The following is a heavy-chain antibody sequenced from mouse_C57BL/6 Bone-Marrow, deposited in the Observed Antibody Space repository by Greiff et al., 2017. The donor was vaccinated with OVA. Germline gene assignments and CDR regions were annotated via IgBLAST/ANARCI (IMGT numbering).Heavy chain of an antibody. CDR3: ARERGLYYDYDWCAY. CDR2: INPSNGGT. Sequence: VQLQQPGTELVKPGASVKLSCKASGYTFTSYWMHWVKQRPGQGLEWIGNINPSNGGTTYNEKFKSKATLPLDKSSSTAYMQLSSLTSEDSAVYYCARERGLYYDYDWCAYWGQGTLVTVSA. D-gene: IGHD2-4*01. CDR1: GYTFTSYW. J-gene: IGHJ3*01. V-gene: IGHV1-53*01.